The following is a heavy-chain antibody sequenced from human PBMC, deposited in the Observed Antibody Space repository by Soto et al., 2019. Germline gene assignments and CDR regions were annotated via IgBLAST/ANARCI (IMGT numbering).Heavy chain of an antibody. Sequence: SETLSLTCTVSGVSMSSSGYYWGWIRQPPGKGLEWIGSIYYSGSTFYNPSLKSRVTLSIDTSRNQFSLKLSSVTAADSAVYYCARGDSGSYNNWFDPWGQGTLVTVSS. CDR2: IYYSGST. CDR1: GVSMSSSGYY. J-gene: IGHJ5*02. D-gene: IGHD1-26*01. CDR3: ARGDSGSYNNWFDP. V-gene: IGHV4-39*01.